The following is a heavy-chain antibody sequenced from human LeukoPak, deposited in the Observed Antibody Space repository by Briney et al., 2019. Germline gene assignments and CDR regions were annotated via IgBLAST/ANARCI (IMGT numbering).Heavy chain of an antibody. CDR3: ATSFPRDADAFDI. Sequence: ASVKVSCKASGDTSTNYYIHWVRQAPGQGLEWMGLIYPSGGSANYAQKFQGRVTMTRDMSTSTVYMELSSLRSEDTAVYYCATSFPRDADAFDIWGQGTMVIVSS. V-gene: IGHV1-46*01. CDR2: IYPSGGSA. J-gene: IGHJ3*02. D-gene: IGHD2-21*01. CDR1: GDTSTNYY.